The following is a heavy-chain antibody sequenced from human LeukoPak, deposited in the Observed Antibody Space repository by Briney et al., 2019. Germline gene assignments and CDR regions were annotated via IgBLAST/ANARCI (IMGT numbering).Heavy chain of an antibody. CDR3: ARDRVGSGWPRPYYFEV. CDR1: GYTLTGYY. Sequence: GASVSVSCTASGYTLTGYYLHWVRQAPGQGLEWMGWINPNTGATHSAQTFQGRITMTRDTSISTAYMDLSRLRSDDTAVYYCARDRVGSGWPRPYYFEVWGQGTLVAVSS. J-gene: IGHJ4*02. V-gene: IGHV1-2*02. D-gene: IGHD6-19*01. CDR2: INPNTGAT.